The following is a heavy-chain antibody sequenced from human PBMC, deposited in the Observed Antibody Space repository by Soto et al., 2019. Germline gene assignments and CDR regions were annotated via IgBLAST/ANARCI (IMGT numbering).Heavy chain of an antibody. CDR3: ARDPSRLQGYYYFDY. V-gene: IGHV4-59*01. CDR2: IYYSGST. J-gene: IGHJ4*02. D-gene: IGHD2-21*01. Sequence: SETLSLTCTVSGGSISSYYWSWIRQPPGKGLEWIGYIYYSGSTNYNPSLKSRVTISVDTSKNQFSLKLSSVTAADTAVYYCARDPSRLQGYYYFDYWGQGTLVTVS. CDR1: GGSISSYY.